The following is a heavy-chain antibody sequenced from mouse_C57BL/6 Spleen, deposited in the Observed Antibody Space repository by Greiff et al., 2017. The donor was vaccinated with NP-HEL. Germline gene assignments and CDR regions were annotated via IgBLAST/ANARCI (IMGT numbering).Heavy chain of an antibody. V-gene: IGHV3-6*01. D-gene: IGHD3-2*02. CDR2: ISYDGSN. CDR3: ARGGQLRGYAMDY. Sequence: EVQLQQSGPGLVKPSQSLSLTCSVTGYSITSGYYWNWIRQFPGNKLEWMGYISYDGSNNYHPSLKNRISITRDTSKNQFFLKLNSVTTEDTATYYCARGGQLRGYAMDYWGQGTSVTVSS. J-gene: IGHJ4*01. CDR1: GYSITSGYY.